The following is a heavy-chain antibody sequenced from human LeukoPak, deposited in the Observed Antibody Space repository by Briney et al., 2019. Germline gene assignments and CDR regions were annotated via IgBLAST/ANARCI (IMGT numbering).Heavy chain of an antibody. CDR3: ASRYFDWFDP. Sequence: SGTLSLTCAVSGGSITNSTWWSWFRQPPGKGLEWIGEIYHSGYTNYNSSLKSRVTISVDKSKNQFSLKLSSVTAADTAVYYCASRYFDWFDPWGQGTLVTVSS. J-gene: IGHJ5*02. CDR2: IYHSGYT. V-gene: IGHV4-4*02. CDR1: GGSITNSTW. D-gene: IGHD3-9*01.